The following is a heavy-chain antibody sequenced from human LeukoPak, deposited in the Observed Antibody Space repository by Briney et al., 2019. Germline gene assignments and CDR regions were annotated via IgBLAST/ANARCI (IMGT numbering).Heavy chain of an antibody. CDR3: ARSYFDWSYNLDWFDP. CDR2: IYYSGST. D-gene: IGHD3-9*01. CDR1: GGSISSYY. V-gene: IGHV4-59*01. J-gene: IGHJ5*02. Sequence: PSETLSLTCTVSGGSISSYYWSWIRQPPGKGLEWSGYIYYSGSTNYNPSLKSRVTISVDTSKNQFSLKLSSVTAADTAVYYCARSYFDWSYNLDWFDPWGQGTLVTVSS.